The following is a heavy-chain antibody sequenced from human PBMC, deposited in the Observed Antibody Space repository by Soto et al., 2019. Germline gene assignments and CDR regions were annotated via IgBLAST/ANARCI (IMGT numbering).Heavy chain of an antibody. CDR2: ISGSGGST. J-gene: IGHJ6*02. Sequence: PVGSLRLSCASSGFTFSSYAMSCVRQAPGKGLEWVSAISGSGGSTYYADSVKGRFTISRDNSKNTLYLQMNSLRAEDTAVYYCAKSGPVSRLEWSLLMDVLCQGTTGTVSS. D-gene: IGHD3-3*01. V-gene: IGHV3-23*01. CDR3: AKSGPVSRLEWSLLMDV. CDR1: GFTFSSYA.